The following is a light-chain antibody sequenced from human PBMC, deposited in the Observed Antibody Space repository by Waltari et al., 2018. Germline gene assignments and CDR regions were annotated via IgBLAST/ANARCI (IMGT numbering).Light chain of an antibody. J-gene: IGLJ2*01. Sequence: NFMLTQPRSVSESPGKTVTISCTRSSCNIPSTYVQWYQQRPGSSPTTVIYEDYHRPSGVPDRFSASFDSSSNSASLTISGLKTEDEADYYCQSYDSNNYVIFGGGTKLTVL. CDR2: EDY. V-gene: IGLV6-57*01. CDR3: QSYDSNNYVI. CDR1: SCNIPSTY.